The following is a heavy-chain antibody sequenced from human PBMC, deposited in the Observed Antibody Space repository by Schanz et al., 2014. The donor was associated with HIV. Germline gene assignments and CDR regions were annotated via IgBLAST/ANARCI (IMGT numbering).Heavy chain of an antibody. Sequence: EVQLVESGGDLEQPGRSLRLSCAASGFTFDDYAMHWVRHTPGKGLEWVSGISWNSGSIGYAESVKGRFTISRDNAKNSLYLQMNSLRAEDTALYYCAKDIITRQEITYSYGLDYWGQGTRVTVSS. J-gene: IGHJ4*02. D-gene: IGHD5-18*01. V-gene: IGHV3-9*01. CDR3: AKDIITRQEITYSYGLDY. CDR2: ISWNSGSI. CDR1: GFTFDDYA.